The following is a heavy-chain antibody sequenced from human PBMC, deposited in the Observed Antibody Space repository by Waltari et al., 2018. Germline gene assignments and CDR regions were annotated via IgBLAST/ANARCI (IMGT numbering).Heavy chain of an antibody. CDR2: ITGRGGGS. V-gene: IGHV3-23*01. D-gene: IGHD3-10*01. CDR1: GFSLSHYA. CDR3: AKDYYYAPLYFDH. Sequence: EVQLLESGGGLVKPGGSLRLSCVVSGFSLSHYAMSWFRQAPGKGLEWVSAITGRGGGSLYADSVKGRFTISRDLSKNTLYLQINSLRAEDTATYFCAKDYYYAPLYFDHWGQGTLLIVSS. J-gene: IGHJ4*02.